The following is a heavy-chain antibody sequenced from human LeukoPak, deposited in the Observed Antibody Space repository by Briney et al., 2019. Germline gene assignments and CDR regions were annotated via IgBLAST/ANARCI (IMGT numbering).Heavy chain of an antibody. V-gene: IGHV1-46*01. J-gene: IGHJ6*02. Sequence: ASVKVSCKASGYNFTTYYIHWVRQAPGQGLEWVGIINPRGGTTSYAQMFQGRVRMTRDTSTSTVYMELSSLRSEDTAVYSCARDLFRAAGNYYYGMDVWGQGTTVTVSS. CDR1: GYNFTTYY. CDR3: ARDLFRAAGNYYYGMDV. CDR2: INPRGGTT. D-gene: IGHD2-21*01.